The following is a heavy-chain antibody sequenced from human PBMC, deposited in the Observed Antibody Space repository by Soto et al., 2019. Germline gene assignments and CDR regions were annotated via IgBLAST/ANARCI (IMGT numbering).Heavy chain of an antibody. V-gene: IGHV4-39*01. CDR1: GDSMTSSSYY. J-gene: IGHJ5*02. CDR2: IYYSERTSYNSGST. CDR3: ARHTRNQFDP. Sequence: QLQLQESGPGLVKPSETLSLTCTVSGDSMTSSSYYWGWIRHPPGKGLEWIGSIYYSERTSYNSGSTYYSPSLKSRVTISGDTSKSQFSLKLSSVTAADTAVYYCARHTRNQFDPWGQGTLVTVSS.